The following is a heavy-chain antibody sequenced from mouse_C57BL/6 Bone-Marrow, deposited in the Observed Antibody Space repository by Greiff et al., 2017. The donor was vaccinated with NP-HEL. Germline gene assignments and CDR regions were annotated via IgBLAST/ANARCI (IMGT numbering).Heavy chain of an antibody. CDR1: GFTFSDYG. V-gene: IGHV5-15*01. Sequence: VQLKESGGGLVQPGGSLKLSCAASGFTFSDYGMAWVRQAPRKGPEWVAFISNLAYSIYYADTVTGRFTISRENATNTLYLEMSSLRSEDTAMYYCARQQYYGSSYRGYFDVWGTGTTVTVSS. D-gene: IGHD1-1*01. J-gene: IGHJ1*03. CDR2: ISNLAYSI. CDR3: ARQQYYGSSYRGYFDV.